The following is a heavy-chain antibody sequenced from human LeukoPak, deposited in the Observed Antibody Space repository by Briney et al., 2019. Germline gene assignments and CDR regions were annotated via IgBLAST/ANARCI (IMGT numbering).Heavy chain of an antibody. CDR2: KYYSGSA. J-gene: IGHJ3*02. D-gene: IGHD2-2*01. CDR3: ANPYCSGISCLDVFNM. V-gene: IGHV4-31*03. Sequence: SQTLSLTCNVPCVSVRDGRYYWTWFRQHPGNGLEWIGYKYYSGSAKYNPSLKSRLTISIDTSKNQFSLQLSSVTAADTATYYCANPYCSGISCLDVFNMWGQGTRVTVSS. CDR1: CVSVRDGRYY.